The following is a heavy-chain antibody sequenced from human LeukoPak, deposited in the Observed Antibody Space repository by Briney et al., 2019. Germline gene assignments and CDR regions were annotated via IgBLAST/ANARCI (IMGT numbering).Heavy chain of an antibody. CDR1: GGSISSSSYY. CDR2: IYYSGST. V-gene: IGHV4-39*01. J-gene: IGHJ3*02. Sequence: PSETLSLTCTVSGGSISSSSYYWGWIRQPPGKGLEWIGSIYYSGSTYYNPSLKSRVTISVDTSKNQFSLKLSSVTAADTAVYYCARQGAPEMATFWWGSALWAFDIWGQGTMVTVSS. D-gene: IGHD5-24*01. CDR3: ARQGAPEMATFWWGSALWAFDI.